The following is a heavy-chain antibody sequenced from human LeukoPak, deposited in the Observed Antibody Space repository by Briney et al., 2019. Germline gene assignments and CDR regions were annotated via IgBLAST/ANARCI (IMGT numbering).Heavy chain of an antibody. J-gene: IGHJ4*02. CDR3: ARDYQGGYGDKTVDY. Sequence: SETLSLTCTVSGASVSSSSYYWGWIRQPPGKGLEWIGSIYYSGSTYYNPSLKSRVTISVDTSKNQFSLKLSSVAAADTAVYYCARDYQGGYGDKTVDYWGQGTLVTVSS. CDR2: IYYSGST. D-gene: IGHD5-18*01. CDR1: GASVSSSSYY. V-gene: IGHV4-39*07.